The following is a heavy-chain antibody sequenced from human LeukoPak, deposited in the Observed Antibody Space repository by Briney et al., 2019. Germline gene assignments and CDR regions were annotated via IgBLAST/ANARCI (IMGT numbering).Heavy chain of an antibody. D-gene: IGHD1-14*01. Sequence: ASVKVSCKASGGTLSSYAISWVRQAPGQGLEWMGGIIPIFGTANYAQKFQGRVTITADESTSTAYMELSSLRSEDTAVYYCARGLTLSSYLDYWGQGTLVAVSS. J-gene: IGHJ4*02. V-gene: IGHV1-69*13. CDR3: ARGLTLSSYLDY. CDR2: IIPIFGTA. CDR1: GGTLSSYA.